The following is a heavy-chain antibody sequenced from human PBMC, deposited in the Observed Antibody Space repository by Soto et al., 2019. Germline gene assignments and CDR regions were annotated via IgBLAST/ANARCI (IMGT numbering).Heavy chain of an antibody. V-gene: IGHV4-31*03. D-gene: IGHD4-17*01. CDR2: IYYSGST. CDR1: GGSISTGGYY. Sequence: QVQLQESGPGLVKPSQTLSLSCTVSGGSISTGGYYWTWIRQHPGKGLEWIGYIYYSGSTYYNPSLKSRVTISVDTSKNQFSLKLTSVTAADTAVYYCARGLSVTLFDNWGQGTLVTVSS. CDR3: ARGLSVTLFDN. J-gene: IGHJ4*02.